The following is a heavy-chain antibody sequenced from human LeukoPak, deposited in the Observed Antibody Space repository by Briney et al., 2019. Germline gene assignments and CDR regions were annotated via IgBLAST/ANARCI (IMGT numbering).Heavy chain of an antibody. CDR1: GFTVRSSY. CDR2: IYSGGSI. D-gene: IGHD6-19*01. V-gene: IGHV3-53*05. CDR3: ARSEYSSGWYAELYYYYGMDV. J-gene: IGHJ6*02. Sequence: GGSLRLSCAASGFTVRSSYMSWVRQAPGKGLEWVSVIYSGGSIYYADSVKGRFTISRDNSKNTLYLQMNSLRAEDTAVYYCARSEYSSGWYAELYYYYGMDVWGQGTTVTVSS.